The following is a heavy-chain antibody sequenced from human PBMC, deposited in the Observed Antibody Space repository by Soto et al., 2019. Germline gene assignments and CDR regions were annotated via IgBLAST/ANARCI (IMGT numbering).Heavy chain of an antibody. Sequence: GGSLRLSCAASGFTFSDYYMSWIRQAPGKGLEWVSYISSSGSTIYYADSVKGRFTISRDNAKNSLYLQMNSLRAEDTAVYYCARDHILGELLVGAFDIWGQGTMVTVSS. CDR3: ARDHILGELLVGAFDI. J-gene: IGHJ3*02. CDR2: ISSSGSTI. CDR1: GFTFSDYY. V-gene: IGHV3-11*01. D-gene: IGHD1-26*01.